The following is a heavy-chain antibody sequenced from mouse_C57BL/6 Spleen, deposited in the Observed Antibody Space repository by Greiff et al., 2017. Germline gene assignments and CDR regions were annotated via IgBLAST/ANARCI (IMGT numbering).Heavy chain of an antibody. CDR2: INYDGSST. Sequence: DVKLVESEGGLVQPGSSMKLSCTASGFTFSDYYMAWVRQVPEKGLEWVANINYDGSSTYYLDSLKSRFIISRDNAKNILYLQMSSLKSEDTATYYCAREGGYFFDYWGQGTTLTVSS. CDR1: GFTFSDYY. CDR3: AREGGYFFDY. V-gene: IGHV5-16*01. J-gene: IGHJ2*01. D-gene: IGHD1-1*02.